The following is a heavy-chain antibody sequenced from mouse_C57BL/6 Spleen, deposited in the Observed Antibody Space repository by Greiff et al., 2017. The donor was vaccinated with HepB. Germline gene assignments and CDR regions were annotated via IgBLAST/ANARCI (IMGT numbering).Heavy chain of an antibody. CDR3: ARITTDAMDY. V-gene: IGHV1-82*01. Sequence: QVQLQQSGPELVKPGASVKISCKAPGYAFSSSWMNWVKQRPGKGLEWIGRIYPGDGDTNYNGKFKGKATLTADKSSSTAYMPLSSLTSEDSAVYFCARITTDAMDYWGQGTSVTVSA. J-gene: IGHJ4*01. CDR1: GYAFSSSW. CDR2: IYPGDGDT. D-gene: IGHD1-1*01.